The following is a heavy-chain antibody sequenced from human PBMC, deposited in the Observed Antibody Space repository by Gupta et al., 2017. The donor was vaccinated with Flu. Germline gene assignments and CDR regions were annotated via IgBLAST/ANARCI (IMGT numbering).Heavy chain of an antibody. CDR2: ISWNGGAI. CDR1: GFAFDIYA. J-gene: IGHJ4*02. Sequence: VQLVESGGGLVQPGGSLRLSCVGSGFAFDIYAMHWVRQVPGRGLEWVSGISWNGGAIAYADSVKGRFAVSRDDAKKTLFLQMNSLTLDDTASYYCAKGLWRSESFGADFWGQGILVNVSS. D-gene: IGHD3-10*01. CDR3: AKGLWRSESFGADF. V-gene: IGHV3-9*01.